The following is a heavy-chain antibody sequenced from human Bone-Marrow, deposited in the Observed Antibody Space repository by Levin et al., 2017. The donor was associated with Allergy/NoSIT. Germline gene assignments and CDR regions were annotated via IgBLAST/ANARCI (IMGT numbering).Heavy chain of an antibody. CDR1: GFTFSSYA. J-gene: IGHJ4*02. CDR2: ISSNGGST. Sequence: GESLKISCSASGFTFSSYAMHWVRQAPGKGLEYVSAISSNGGSTYYADSVKGRFTISRDNSKNTLYLQMSSLRAEDTAVYYCVKDGTKVVAATQYDYWGQGTLVTVSS. CDR3: VKDGTKVVAATQYDY. D-gene: IGHD2-15*01. V-gene: IGHV3-64D*06.